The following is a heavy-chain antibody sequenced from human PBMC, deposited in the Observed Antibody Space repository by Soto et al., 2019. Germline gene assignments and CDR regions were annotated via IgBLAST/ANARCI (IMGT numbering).Heavy chain of an antibody. V-gene: IGHV3-30*18. CDR2: VSYDAGYK. D-gene: IGHD2-15*01. CDR3: AKVSISKSSAVTFDS. J-gene: IGHJ4*02. CDR1: GFTFSTYD. Sequence: QVQLVESGGGMVQPGRSLRLSCTVSGFTFSTYDMHWVRQAPGKGLEWVAVVSYDAGYKNYADSVKGRFTISRDNSKNTLYLQMNGLRPEDTAVYYCAKVSISKSSAVTFDSGGQGTLVTVSS.